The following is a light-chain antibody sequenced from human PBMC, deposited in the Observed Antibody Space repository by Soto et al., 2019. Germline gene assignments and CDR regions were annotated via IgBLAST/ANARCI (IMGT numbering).Light chain of an antibody. J-gene: IGLJ1*01. V-gene: IGLV2-11*01. CDR2: DVS. Sequence: VLTQPRSVSGSPGQSVTISCTGASSDVGGYNYVTWYQQHPGKAPKLMIYDVSKRPSGVPDRFSGSKSGDTASLTISGLQAEDEADYYCHLKVFGTGTKVTVL. CDR3: HLKV. CDR1: SSDVGGYNY.